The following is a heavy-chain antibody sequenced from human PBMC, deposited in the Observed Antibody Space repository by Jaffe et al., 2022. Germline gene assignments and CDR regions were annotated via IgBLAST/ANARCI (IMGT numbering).Heavy chain of an antibody. D-gene: IGHD5-18*01. J-gene: IGHJ6*03. CDR1: GFTFSAYY. V-gene: IGHV3-11*01. Sequence: QLVESGGGLVKPGGSLRLSCAASGFTFSAYYMTWIRQGPGKGLEWVSYISSSGSTMYYADSVKGRFTISRDNAKNSLYLQMNSLRAEDTAVYYCATYSYDTYSTYYYMDVWGKGTTVTVSS. CDR2: ISSSGSTM. CDR3: ATYSYDTYSTYYYMDV.